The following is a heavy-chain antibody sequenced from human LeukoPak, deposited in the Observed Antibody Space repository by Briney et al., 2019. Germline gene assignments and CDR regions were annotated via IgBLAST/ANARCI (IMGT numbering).Heavy chain of an antibody. V-gene: IGHV3-23*01. D-gene: IGHD3-10*01. CDR3: AKDLTWFGELPHDY. CDR2: ISGSGGST. CDR1: GGSFSGYY. J-gene: IGHJ4*02. Sequence: PSETLSLTCAVYGGSFSGYYWSWIRQAPGKGLEWVSAISGSGGSTYYADSVKGRFTISRDNSKNTLYLQMNSLRAEDTAVYYCAKDLTWFGELPHDYWGQGTLVTVSS.